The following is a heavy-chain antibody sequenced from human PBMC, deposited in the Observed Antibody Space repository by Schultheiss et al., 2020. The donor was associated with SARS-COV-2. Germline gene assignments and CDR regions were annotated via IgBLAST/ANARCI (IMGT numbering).Heavy chain of an antibody. V-gene: IGHV3-30-3*01. CDR1: GFTVSSNY. J-gene: IGHJ4*02. CDR3: AVNYYDSSGHYVDH. D-gene: IGHD3-22*01. Sequence: GESLKISCAASGFTVSSNYMSWVRQAPGKGLEWVAVISYDGSNKYYADSVKGRFTISRDNSKNTLYLQMNSLKVEDTAVYYCAVNYYDSSGHYVDHWGQGXXXXXSS. CDR2: ISYDGSNK.